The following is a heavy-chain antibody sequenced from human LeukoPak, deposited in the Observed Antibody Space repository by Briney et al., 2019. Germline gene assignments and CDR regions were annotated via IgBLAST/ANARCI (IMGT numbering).Heavy chain of an antibody. D-gene: IGHD1-14*01. CDR2: VWANGNTK. CDR1: GFTFSGYG. V-gene: IGHV3-33*01. CDR3: TRDNANRAYDY. J-gene: IGHJ4*02. Sequence: PGGSLRLSCEVSGFTFSGYGMHRVRQAPGKGLEWVAVVWANGNTKYYADSVKGRFTISRDNSKNTLHLQIDSLRAEDTATYYCTRDNANRAYDYWGQGTLVTVSS.